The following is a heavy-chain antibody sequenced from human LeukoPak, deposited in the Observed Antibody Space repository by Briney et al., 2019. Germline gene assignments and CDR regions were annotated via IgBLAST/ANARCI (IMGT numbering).Heavy chain of an antibody. D-gene: IGHD6-13*01. CDR2: ISSSSSYI. V-gene: IGHV3-21*01. CDR3: ARHVRLGYSSSWYSKGWFDP. CDR1: GFTFSAYS. J-gene: IGHJ5*02. Sequence: GGSLRLSCAASGFTFSAYSMNWVRQAPGKGLEWVSYISSSSSYIYYADSVKGRFNISRDNAKNSLYLQMNSLRAEDTAVYYCARHVRLGYSSSWYSKGWFDPWGQGTLVTVSS.